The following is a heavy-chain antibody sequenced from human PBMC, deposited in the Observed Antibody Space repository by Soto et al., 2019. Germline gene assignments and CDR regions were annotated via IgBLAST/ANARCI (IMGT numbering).Heavy chain of an antibody. V-gene: IGHV1-69*13. CDR3: ARCPLLEGAWFDP. Sequence: SVKVSCKASGGTFSSYAISWVRQAPGQGLEWMGGIIPIFGTANYAQKFQGRVTITADESTSTAYVELSSLRSEDTAVYYCARCPLLEGAWFDPWGQGTLVTVSS. CDR1: GGTFSSYA. CDR2: IIPIFGTA. J-gene: IGHJ5*02.